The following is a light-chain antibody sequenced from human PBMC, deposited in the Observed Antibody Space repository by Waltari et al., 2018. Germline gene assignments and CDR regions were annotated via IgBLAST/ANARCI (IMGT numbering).Light chain of an antibody. CDR2: GAS. CDR3: QHYVRLPVT. V-gene: IGKV3-20*01. CDR1: KSFGRTF. J-gene: IGKJ1*01. Sequence: EIVLTQSPGTLSLSPGERATLSCRTSKSFGRTFAWYQQKPGQAPGLLIYGASIRATGIPDRFSGSGSGTDFSLTISRLEPEDFAVYYCQHYVRLPVTFGQGTKVEIK.